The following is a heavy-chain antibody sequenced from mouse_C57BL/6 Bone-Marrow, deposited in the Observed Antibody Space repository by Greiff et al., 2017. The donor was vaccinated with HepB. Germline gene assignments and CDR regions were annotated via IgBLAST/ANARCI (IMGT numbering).Heavy chain of an antibody. V-gene: IGHV1-80*01. D-gene: IGHD1-1*01. CDR2: IYPGDGDT. Sequence: QVQLQQSGAELVKPGASVKISCKASGYAFSSYWMNWVKQRPGKGLEWIGQIYPGDGDTNYNGKFKGKATLTADKSSSTAYMQLSSLTSEDSAVYCCATSYYGSYYAMDYWGQGTSATVSS. J-gene: IGHJ4*01. CDR1: GYAFSSYW. CDR3: ATSYYGSYYAMDY.